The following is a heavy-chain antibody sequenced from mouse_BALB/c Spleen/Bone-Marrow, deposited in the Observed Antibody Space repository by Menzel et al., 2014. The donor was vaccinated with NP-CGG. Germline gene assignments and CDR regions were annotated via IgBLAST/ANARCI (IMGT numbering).Heavy chain of an antibody. Sequence: EVHLVESGGGLVQPGGSMKLSCAASGFTFSDAWMGWVRQSPEKGLEWVAEIRRKANNHGTHYAESAKGRFTISRDDSKSSVYLQMNSLRAEDTGIYYCTRANYGNSYYFDYWGQGTTLTVSS. CDR3: TRANYGNSYYFDY. J-gene: IGHJ2*01. CDR2: IRRKANNHGT. CDR1: GFTFSDAW. V-gene: IGHV6-6*01. D-gene: IGHD2-1*01.